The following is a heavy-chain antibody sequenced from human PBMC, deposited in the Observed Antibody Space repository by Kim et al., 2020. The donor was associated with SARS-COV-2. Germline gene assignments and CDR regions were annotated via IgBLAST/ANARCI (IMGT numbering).Heavy chain of an antibody. CDR3: ARNYGDDLLRRAFEI. J-gene: IGHJ3*02. D-gene: IGHD4-17*01. Sequence: SVKSRVTISVDTSKNQFSLKLSSVTAADTAVYYCARNYGDDLLRRAFEIWGQGTMVTVSS. V-gene: IGHV4-31*02.